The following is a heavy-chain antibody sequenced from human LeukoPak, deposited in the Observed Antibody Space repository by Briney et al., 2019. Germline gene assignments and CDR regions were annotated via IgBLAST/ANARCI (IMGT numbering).Heavy chain of an antibody. Sequence: NPSETLSLTCTVSGGSISSYYLSWIRQPAGKGLEWIGRIYSRGTTYNPSLKSRVTMSADTSRNHVSLTLNSVTAADTAVYYCARDSGTTGEVKFDPRGQGTLVTVSS. J-gene: IGHJ5*02. D-gene: IGHD3-10*01. CDR3: ARDSGTTGEVKFDP. CDR1: GGSISSYY. V-gene: IGHV4-4*07. CDR2: IYSRGT.